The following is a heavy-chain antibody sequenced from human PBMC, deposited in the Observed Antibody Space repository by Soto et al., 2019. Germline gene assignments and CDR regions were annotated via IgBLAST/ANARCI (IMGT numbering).Heavy chain of an antibody. CDR1: GFTFSSYA. CDR2: ISYDGSNK. V-gene: IGHV3-30-3*01. J-gene: IGHJ6*02. Sequence: QVQLVESGGGVVQPGRSLRLSCAASGFTFSSYAMHWVRQAPGKELEWVAVISYDGSNKYYADSVKGRFTISRDNSKKTRYLQMNSLRAEDTAVYYCARVARFLEWLLYSYYYYGMDVWGQGTTVTVSS. D-gene: IGHD3-3*01. CDR3: ARVARFLEWLLYSYYYYGMDV.